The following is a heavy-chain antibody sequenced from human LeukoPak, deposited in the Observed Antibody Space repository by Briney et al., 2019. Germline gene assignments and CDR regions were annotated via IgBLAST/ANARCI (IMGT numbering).Heavy chain of an antibody. V-gene: IGHV4-59*12. CDR1: GGSISSYY. CDR3: ASEVEGGYYFDY. D-gene: IGHD1-1*01. Sequence: MSSETLSLTCTVSGGSISSYYWSWIRQPPGKGLEWIGYIYYSGSTNYNPSLKSRVTISVDTSKNQFSLKLSSVTAADTAVYYCASEVEGGYYFDYWGQGTLVTVSS. J-gene: IGHJ4*02. CDR2: IYYSGST.